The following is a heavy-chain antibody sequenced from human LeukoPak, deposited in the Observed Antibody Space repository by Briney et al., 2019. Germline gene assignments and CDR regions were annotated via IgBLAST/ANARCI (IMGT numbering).Heavy chain of an antibody. J-gene: IGHJ4*02. CDR1: GGSISSGGYY. V-gene: IGHV4-31*03. CDR3: ASFYDSSGYYFLRFDY. D-gene: IGHD3-22*01. CDR2: IYYSGST. Sequence: SETLSLTCTVSGGSISSGGYYWSWIRQHPRKGLEWIGYIYYSGSTYYNPSLKSRVTISVDTSKNQFSLRLSSVTAADTAVYYCASFYDSSGYYFLRFDYWGQGTLVTVSS.